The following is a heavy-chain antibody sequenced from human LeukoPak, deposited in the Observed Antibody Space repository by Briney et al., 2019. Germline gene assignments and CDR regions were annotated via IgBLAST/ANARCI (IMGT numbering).Heavy chain of an antibody. J-gene: IGHJ4*02. Sequence: LRLSCAASGFTFSSYAMSWVRQPPGKGLEWIGEINHSGSTNYNPSLKSRVTISVDTSKNQFSLKLSSVTAADTAVYYCARSGGYGSGSYYLFDYWGQGTLVTVSS. CDR2: INHSGST. V-gene: IGHV4-34*01. D-gene: IGHD3-10*01. CDR3: ARSGGYGSGSYYLFDY. CDR1: GFTFSSYA.